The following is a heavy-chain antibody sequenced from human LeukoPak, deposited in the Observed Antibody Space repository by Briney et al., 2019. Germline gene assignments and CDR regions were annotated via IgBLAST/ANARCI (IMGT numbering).Heavy chain of an antibody. CDR3: ARYGSSWSVDV. Sequence: GGSLRLSCAASGFTFSSYAMHWVRQAPGKGLEWVAVIWYDGSDKYYADSVKGRFTISRDNSKDTLYLQMNSLRAEDTAVYYCARYGSSWSVDVWGQGTTVTVSS. CDR1: GFTFSSYA. D-gene: IGHD6-13*01. J-gene: IGHJ6*02. V-gene: IGHV3-33*08. CDR2: IWYDGSDK.